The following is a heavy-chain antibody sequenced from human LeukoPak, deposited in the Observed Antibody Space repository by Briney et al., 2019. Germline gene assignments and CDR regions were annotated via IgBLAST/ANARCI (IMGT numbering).Heavy chain of an antibody. CDR2: ISYDGSNK. D-gene: IGHD3-3*01. V-gene: IGHV3-30-3*01. CDR1: GFTFSSYA. J-gene: IGHJ4*02. CDR3: ARVYCDFWSGYSDY. Sequence: GGSLRPSCAASGFTFSSYAMHWVRQAPGKGLEWVAVISYDGSNKYYADSVKGRFTISRDNSKNTLYLQMNSLRAEDTAVYYCARVYCDFWSGYSDYWGQGTLVTVSS.